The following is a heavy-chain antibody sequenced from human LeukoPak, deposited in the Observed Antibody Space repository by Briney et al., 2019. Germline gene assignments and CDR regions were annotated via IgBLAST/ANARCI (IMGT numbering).Heavy chain of an antibody. J-gene: IGHJ4*02. CDR3: ARGIYDYVGRSYFDY. D-gene: IGHD3-16*01. Sequence: GGSLRLSCAASGFTFSSYSMNWVRQAPGKGLEWVSSISSSSSYIYYADSVKGRFTISRDNGKNSLYLQMNSLRAEDTAVYYCARGIYDYVGRSYFDYWGQGTLVTVSS. V-gene: IGHV3-21*01. CDR2: ISSSSSYI. CDR1: GFTFSSYS.